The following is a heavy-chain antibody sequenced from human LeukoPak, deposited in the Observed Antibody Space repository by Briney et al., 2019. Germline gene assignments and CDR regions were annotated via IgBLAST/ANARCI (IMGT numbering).Heavy chain of an antibody. CDR2: IYYSGST. CDR1: GGSISTYY. V-gene: IGHV4-59*01. J-gene: IGHJ4*02. Sequence: PSETLSLTCTVSGGSISTYYWSWIRQPPGKGLEWIGNIYYSGSTIYNPSLKSRVTMSVDTSKNQFSLNLTSVTAADTAVYYCASYSSGSPYYFDYWGQGTLVTVSS. CDR3: ASYSSGSPYYFDY. D-gene: IGHD6-19*01.